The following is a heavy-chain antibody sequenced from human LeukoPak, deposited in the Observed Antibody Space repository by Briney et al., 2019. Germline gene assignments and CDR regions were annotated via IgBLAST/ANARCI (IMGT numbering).Heavy chain of an antibody. V-gene: IGHV5-51*01. CDR2: IYPGDSDT. CDR3: ARHCSSTSCYD. CDR1: GYTFTSYW. D-gene: IGHD2-2*01. J-gene: IGHJ4*02. Sequence: GESLNISCKASGYTFTSYWIGWVRQMPGKGLEWMGIIYPGDSDTRYSPSFRGQVTISADKSITTAYLQWSSLKASDTAMYYCARHCSSTSCYDWGQGTLVTVSS.